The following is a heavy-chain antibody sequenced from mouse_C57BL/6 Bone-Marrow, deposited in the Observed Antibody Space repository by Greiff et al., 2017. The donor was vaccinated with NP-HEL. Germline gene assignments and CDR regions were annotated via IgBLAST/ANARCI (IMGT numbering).Heavy chain of an antibody. V-gene: IGHV1-54*01. Sequence: VQLQQSGAELVRPGTSVKVSCKASGYAFTNYLIEWVKQRPGQGLEWIGVINPGSGGTNYNEKFKGKATLTADKSSSTAYMQLSSLTSEDSAVYFCARSGYDGSDYWGQGTTLTVSS. D-gene: IGHD2-2*01. CDR1: GYAFTNYL. J-gene: IGHJ2*01. CDR2: INPGSGGT. CDR3: ARSGYDGSDY.